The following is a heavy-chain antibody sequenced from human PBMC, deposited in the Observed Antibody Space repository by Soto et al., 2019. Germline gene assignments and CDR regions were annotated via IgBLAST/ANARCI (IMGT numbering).Heavy chain of an antibody. CDR2: IYHSGST. D-gene: IGHD3-9*01. CDR3: ARVWYYDILTGYYSVPYYFDY. Sequence: SETLSLTCAVSGGSISSSNWWSWDRQPPGKGLEWIGEIYHSGSTNYNPSLKSRVTISVDKSKNQFSLKLSSVTAADTAVYYCARVWYYDILTGYYSVPYYFDYWGQGTLVTVSS. J-gene: IGHJ4*02. V-gene: IGHV4-4*02. CDR1: GGSISSSNW.